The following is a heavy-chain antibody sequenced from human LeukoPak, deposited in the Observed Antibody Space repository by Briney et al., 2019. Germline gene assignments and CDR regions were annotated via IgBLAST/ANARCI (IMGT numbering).Heavy chain of an antibody. CDR2: ISDSCSST. CDR3: AKVPYSDYGSGRPPFMDV. J-gene: IGHJ6*02. CDR1: GFTFYNYA. Sequence: GGSQRLSCASSGFTFYNYAMSWLRQAPGTGLEWVSTISDSCSSTYYADSVRRRFIISRDNSKNTLYLQMDSLRAEDTAIYYCAKVPYSDYGSGRPPFMDVWGQGTTVAVSS. D-gene: IGHD3-10*01. V-gene: IGHV3-23*01.